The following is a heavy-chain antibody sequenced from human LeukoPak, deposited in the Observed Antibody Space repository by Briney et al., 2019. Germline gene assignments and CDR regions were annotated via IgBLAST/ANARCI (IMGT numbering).Heavy chain of an antibody. CDR3: ARVLSVAGPFDY. CDR1: GYTFTSYG. J-gene: IGHJ4*02. Sequence: ASVKVSCKASGYTFTSYGLSWVRQAPGQGLEWMGWISAYNGNTNYAQKLQGRVTMTTDTSTSTAYMELRSLRSDDTAVYYCARVLSVAGPFDYWGQGTPVTVSS. D-gene: IGHD6-19*01. CDR2: ISAYNGNT. V-gene: IGHV1-18*01.